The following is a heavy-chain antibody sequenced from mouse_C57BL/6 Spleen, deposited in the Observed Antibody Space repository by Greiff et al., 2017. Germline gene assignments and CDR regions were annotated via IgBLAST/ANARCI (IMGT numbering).Heavy chain of an antibody. CDR1: GFNIKDDY. CDR2: IDPENGDT. Sequence: EVQLQQSGAELVRPGASVKLSCTASGFNIKDDYMHWVKQRPEQGLEWIGWIDPENGDTEYASKFQGKATITADTSSNTAYLQLSSLTSEDTAVYYWTRGNGNFAWFAYWGQGTLVTVSA. V-gene: IGHV14-4*01. D-gene: IGHD2-1*01. J-gene: IGHJ3*01. CDR3: TRGNGNFAWFAY.